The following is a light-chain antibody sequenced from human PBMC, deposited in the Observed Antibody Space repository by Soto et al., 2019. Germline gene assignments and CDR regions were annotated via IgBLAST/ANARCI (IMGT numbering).Light chain of an antibody. CDR1: QSVSSTY. CDR3: QQYGNSPWA. Sequence: IVLTQSPGTLSLSPGERATLSCRASQSVSSTYLAWYQQKPGRAPRLLIHDISRRTTGIPDRFSGSGSGTDFTLTISRVEPEDFAVYYCQQYGNSPWAFGQGTKV. CDR2: DIS. J-gene: IGKJ1*01. V-gene: IGKV3-20*01.